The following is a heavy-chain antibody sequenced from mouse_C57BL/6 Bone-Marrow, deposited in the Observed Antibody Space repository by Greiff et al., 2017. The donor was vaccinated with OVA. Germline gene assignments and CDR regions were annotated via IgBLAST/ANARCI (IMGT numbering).Heavy chain of an antibody. CDR1: GFSLSTFGLG. Sequence: QVQLKESGPGILQPSQTLSLTCSFSGFSLSTFGLGVGCIRQPSGTGLEWLAHIWWDDDKYYNPALKSRLTISKETSKNELFLKIANVDTADTATYYGTRIEGGENFDDWGQGTTLTVSS. D-gene: IGHD1-1*02. CDR3: TRIEGGENFDD. V-gene: IGHV8-8*01. CDR2: IWWDDDK. J-gene: IGHJ2*01.